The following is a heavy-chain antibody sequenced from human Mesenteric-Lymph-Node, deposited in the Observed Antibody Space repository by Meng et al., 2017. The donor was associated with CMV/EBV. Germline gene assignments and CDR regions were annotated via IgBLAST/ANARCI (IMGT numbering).Heavy chain of an antibody. J-gene: IGHJ5*02. V-gene: IGHV3-74*01. CDR2: INSDGSST. CDR3: ARDTWGTGAAPQFDP. Sequence: GGSLRLSCAASRFTFSSYWMHWVRQAPGKGLVWVSRINSDGSSTSYADSVKGRFTISRDNAKNTLYLQMNSLRAEDTAVYYCARDTWGTGAAPQFDPWGQGTLVTVSS. D-gene: IGHD6-6*01. CDR1: RFTFSSYW.